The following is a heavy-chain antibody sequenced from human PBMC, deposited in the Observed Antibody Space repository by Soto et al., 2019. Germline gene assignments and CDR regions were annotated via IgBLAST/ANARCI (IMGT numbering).Heavy chain of an antibody. D-gene: IGHD3-10*01. V-gene: IGHV3-23*01. CDR1: GFTFSSYA. CDR3: AKTPGEWFGADY. Sequence: EVQLLESGGGLVQPGGSLRLSCAASGFTFSSYAMSWVREAPGKGLEWVSAISGSGGSTYYADSVKGRFTISRDNSKNTLYLQMNSLRAEDTAVYYCAKTPGEWFGADYWGQGTLVTVSS. J-gene: IGHJ4*02. CDR2: ISGSGGST.